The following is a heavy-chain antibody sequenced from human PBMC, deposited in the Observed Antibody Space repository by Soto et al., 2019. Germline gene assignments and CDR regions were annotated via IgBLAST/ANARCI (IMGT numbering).Heavy chain of an antibody. J-gene: IGHJ6*02. V-gene: IGHV3-72*01. D-gene: IGHD6-19*01. CDR1: GLLFSDYH. CDR3: AMLGGWSGGSSGMDV. Sequence: EVQLVESGGGLVQPGGSLRPSCAPSGLLFSDYHMDWVRQAPGRGLEWVGRIRRKANSYTTEYAASVKGRFTISRDDSKNSLYLQMNSLKSEDTAVYYCAMLGGWSGGSSGMDVWGQGTTVTVSS. CDR2: IRRKANSYTT.